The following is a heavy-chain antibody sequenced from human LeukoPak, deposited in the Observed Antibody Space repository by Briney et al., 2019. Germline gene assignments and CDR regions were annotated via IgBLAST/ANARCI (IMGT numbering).Heavy chain of an antibody. CDR1: GFTFDDYA. Sequence: GGSLRLSCAASGFTFDDYAMSWVRQAPGKGLEWVSAISGSGGSTYYADSVKGRFTISRDNSKNTLYLQMNSLRAEDTAVYYCAKGSGTAMAYYYYYYMDVWGKGTTVTVSS. D-gene: IGHD5-18*01. V-gene: IGHV3-23*01. J-gene: IGHJ6*03. CDR2: ISGSGGST. CDR3: AKGSGTAMAYYYYYYMDV.